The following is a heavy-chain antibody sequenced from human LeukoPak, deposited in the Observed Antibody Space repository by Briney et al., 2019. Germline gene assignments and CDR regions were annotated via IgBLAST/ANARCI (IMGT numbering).Heavy chain of an antibody. V-gene: IGHV3-23*01. Sequence: AGGSLRLSCAGSGFAFGTYAMSWVRQAPGMGLEWDSSISANGQATYYADSVEGRFTISRDNSKNTLYLQLNSLRSEDTATYCARDPYNTILYRLAYWGQGTLVTVSS. CDR3: ARDPYNTILYRLAY. D-gene: IGHD3-10*01. CDR1: GFAFGTYA. CDR2: ISANGQAT. J-gene: IGHJ4*02.